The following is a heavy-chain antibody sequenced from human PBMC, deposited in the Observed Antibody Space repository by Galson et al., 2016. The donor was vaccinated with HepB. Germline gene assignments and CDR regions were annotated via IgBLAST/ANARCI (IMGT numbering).Heavy chain of an antibody. V-gene: IGHV3-48*02. CDR1: GLTFSSYA. Sequence: SLRLSCAASGLTFSSYAMSWVRQAPGKGLEWVSYISSSSSSIYYADSVKGRFTISRDNAKNSLYLQMNSLRDEDTAVYYCATQYCSGGSCYSAAPGYWYFDLWGRGTLVTVSS. CDR3: ATQYCSGGSCYSAAPGYWYFDL. J-gene: IGHJ2*01. CDR2: ISSSSSSI. D-gene: IGHD2-15*01.